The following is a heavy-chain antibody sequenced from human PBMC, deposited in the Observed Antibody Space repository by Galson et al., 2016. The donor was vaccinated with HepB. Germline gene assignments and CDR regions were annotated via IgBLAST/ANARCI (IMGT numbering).Heavy chain of an antibody. V-gene: IGHV3-23*01. J-gene: IGHJ4*02. D-gene: IGHD6-19*01. CDR1: GFSFSNYA. CDR3: AKEISVAGVNGLPSDY. CDR2: ISDSGGNT. Sequence: SLRLSCAASGFSFSNYAMSWVRQAPGKGLEWVSGISDSGGNTYFADSVKGRFTISRDNFKNTLYLQMNSLRAEDTAVYYCAKEISVAGVNGLPSDYWGQGTLVTVSS.